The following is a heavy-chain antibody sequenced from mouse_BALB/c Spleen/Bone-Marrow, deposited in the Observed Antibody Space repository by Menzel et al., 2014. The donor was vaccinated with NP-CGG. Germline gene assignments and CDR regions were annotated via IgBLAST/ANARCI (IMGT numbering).Heavy chain of an antibody. V-gene: IGHV5-6*01. CDR1: GFTFSSYG. CDR3: GRNYYGSSYYFDY. Sequence: EVQLQQSGGDLVKPGGSLKLSCVASGFTFSSYGMSWVRQTPDERLEWVATISSGGSYTYYPDSVKGRFTISRDNAKNTLYLQMSSLKSEDTAMYYCGRNYYGSSYYFDYWGQGTTLTVSS. D-gene: IGHD1-1*01. CDR2: ISSGGSYT. J-gene: IGHJ2*01.